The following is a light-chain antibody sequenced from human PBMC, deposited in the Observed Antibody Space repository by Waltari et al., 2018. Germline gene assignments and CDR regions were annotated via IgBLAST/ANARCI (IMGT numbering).Light chain of an antibody. CDR3: QQRSNWPRT. CDR1: QSVSSY. CDR2: DAS. J-gene: IGKJ1*01. V-gene: IGKV3-11*01. Sequence: EIVLTKSPATLSLSPGERATLSCRTSQSVSSYLAWYQQKPGQAPKLLFYDASTRATGIPARFSGSGSGTDFTLTISSLEPEDFAVYYCQQRSNWPRTFGQGTKVEIK.